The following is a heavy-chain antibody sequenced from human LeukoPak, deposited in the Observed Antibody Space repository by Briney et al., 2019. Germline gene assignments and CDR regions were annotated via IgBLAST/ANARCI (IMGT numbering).Heavy chain of an antibody. CDR3: ARWWFGEYYFDY. V-gene: IGHV3-53*01. CDR1: GFTVSSNY. Sequence: HGGSLRLSCAASGFTVSSNYMSWVRQAPGKGLEWVSVIYSGGSTYYADSVKGRFTISRDNSKNTLYLQMNSLRAEDTAVYYCARWWFGEYYFDYWGQGTLVTVSS. J-gene: IGHJ4*02. CDR2: IYSGGST. D-gene: IGHD3-10*01.